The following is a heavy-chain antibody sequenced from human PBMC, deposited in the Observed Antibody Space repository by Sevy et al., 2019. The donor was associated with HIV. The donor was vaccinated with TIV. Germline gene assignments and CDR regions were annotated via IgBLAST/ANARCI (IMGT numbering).Heavy chain of an antibody. J-gene: IGHJ6*02. CDR2: ISAYNGNT. D-gene: IGHD5-12*01. CDR3: ARDRVATILYYYYGMDV. Sequence: ASVKVSCKASGYTFTSYGISWVRQAPGQGLEWMGWISAYNGNTNYAQKLQGRVTMTTDTSTSTVYMERRSLRSDDTAVYYCARDRVATILYYYYGMDVWGQGTTVTVSS. V-gene: IGHV1-18*01. CDR1: GYTFTSYG.